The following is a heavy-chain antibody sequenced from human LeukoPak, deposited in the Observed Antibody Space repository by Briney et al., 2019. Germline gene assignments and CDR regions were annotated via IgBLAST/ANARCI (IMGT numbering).Heavy chain of an antibody. CDR1: GFTFSNYE. CDR3: VRGGSPPTSTWSLDE. Sequence: GGSLRLSCAASGFTFSNYEMNWVRQAPGKGLEWVSYISSSGSTIYYGDSVKGRFTISRDNAKNSVYLQMDNLRIEDTAVYYCVRGGSPPTSTWSLDEWGQGTLVSVSS. J-gene: IGHJ4*02. CDR2: ISSSGSTI. D-gene: IGHD1-26*01. V-gene: IGHV3-48*03.